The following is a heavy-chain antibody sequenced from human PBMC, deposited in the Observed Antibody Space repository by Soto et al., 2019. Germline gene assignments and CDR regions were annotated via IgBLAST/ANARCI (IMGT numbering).Heavy chain of an antibody. CDR1: GFTFSSYG. J-gene: IGHJ6*02. CDR2: IWYDGSNK. V-gene: IGHV3-33*01. Sequence: QVQLVESGGGVVQPGRSLRLSCAASGFTFSSYGMHWVRQAPGKGLEWVAVIWYDGSNKYYADSVKGRFTISRDNSKNTLYLQMNSLRAEDTAVYYCARVWAQVRAYYYYGMVVWGQGTTVTVSS. D-gene: IGHD3-10*01. CDR3: ARVWAQVRAYYYYGMVV.